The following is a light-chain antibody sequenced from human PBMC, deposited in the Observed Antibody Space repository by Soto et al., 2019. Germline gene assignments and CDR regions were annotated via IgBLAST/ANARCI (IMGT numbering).Light chain of an antibody. J-gene: IGLJ3*02. CDR2: EVS. CDR1: SSDVGGYNY. Sequence: QSALTQPPSASGSPGQSVTISCTGTSSDVGGYNYVSWYQQHPGKAPKVLIYEVSKRPSGVPDRFSASKSGTSASLAISGVRSEDEAFYYCATWSDSLKGWVFGGGTKLTVL. CDR3: ATWSDSLKGWV. V-gene: IGLV2-8*01.